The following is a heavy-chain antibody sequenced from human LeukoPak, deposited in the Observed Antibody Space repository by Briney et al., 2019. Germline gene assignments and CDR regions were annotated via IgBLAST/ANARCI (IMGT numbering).Heavy chain of an antibody. Sequence: PSGTLSLTCKVSDGSISNVVWWSWVRQPPGKGLEWIGEIYHSGIANYNPSLKSRVTLSADKSKNQFSLKLTSVTAADTAIYYCARIMDTPRDWFYSWGQGILVTVSS. D-gene: IGHD5-18*01. J-gene: IGHJ5*01. V-gene: IGHV4-4*02. CDR1: DGSISNVVW. CDR3: ARIMDTPRDWFYS. CDR2: IYHSGIA.